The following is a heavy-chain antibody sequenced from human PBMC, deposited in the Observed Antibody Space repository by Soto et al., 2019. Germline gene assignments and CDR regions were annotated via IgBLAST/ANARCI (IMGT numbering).Heavy chain of an antibody. V-gene: IGHV3-15*01. CDR3: TTGRITSGWIRYFAH. CDR2: IKSRSDGGTT. J-gene: IGHJ4*02. Sequence: EVQLVESGGDLLKPGGSLRLSCAASGFTFSNAWMSWVRQAPGKGLEWVGRIKSRSDGGTTDYAAPVKGRFTISRDDSKNTLSLEMNSLKTEDTAVYYCTTGRITSGWIRYFAHWGQGTLVTVSS. D-gene: IGHD6-19*01. CDR1: GFTFSNAW.